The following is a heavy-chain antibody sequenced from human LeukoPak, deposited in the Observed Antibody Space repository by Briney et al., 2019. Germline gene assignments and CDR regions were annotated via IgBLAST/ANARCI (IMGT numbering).Heavy chain of an antibody. CDR1: GLTFSSYA. CDR3: AKGFGWFGELLDYFDY. CDR2: ISGSGGST. D-gene: IGHD3-10*01. V-gene: IGHV3-23*01. J-gene: IGHJ4*02. Sequence: GGSLRLSCAASGLTFSSYAMSWVRQAPGKGLEWVSAISGSGGSTYYADSVKGRFTISRDNSKNTLYLQMNSLRAEDTAVYYCAKGFGWFGELLDYFDYWGQGILVTVSS.